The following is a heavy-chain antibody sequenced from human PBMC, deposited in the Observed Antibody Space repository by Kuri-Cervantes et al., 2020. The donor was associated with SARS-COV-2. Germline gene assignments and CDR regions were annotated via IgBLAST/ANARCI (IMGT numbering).Heavy chain of an antibody. CDR1: GYSISSGYY. D-gene: IGHD3-10*01. Sequence: SETLSLTCTVSGYSISSGYYWGWIRQPPGKGLEWIGSIYHSGSTYYSPSLKSRVTISLDTSKNQFSLKLSSVTAADTAVYYCARDPVYGSGSYNNWFDPWGQGTLVTVSS. V-gene: IGHV4-38-2*02. CDR3: ARDPVYGSGSYNNWFDP. J-gene: IGHJ5*02. CDR2: IYHSGST.